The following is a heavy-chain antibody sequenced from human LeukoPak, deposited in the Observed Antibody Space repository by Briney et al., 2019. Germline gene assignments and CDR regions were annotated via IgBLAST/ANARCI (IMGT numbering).Heavy chain of an antibody. CDR2: INPNSGGT. V-gene: IGHV1-2*02. Sequence: ASVKVSCKASGYTFNGYYMHWVRQAPGQGLEWMGWINPNSGGTTSAQKFQGRVTMTRDTSISTAFMELNRLTSDDTAVYYCARATDISSWYLAYWGQGSLVTVSS. J-gene: IGHJ4*02. CDR1: GYTFNGYY. CDR3: ARATDISSWYLAY. D-gene: IGHD6-13*01.